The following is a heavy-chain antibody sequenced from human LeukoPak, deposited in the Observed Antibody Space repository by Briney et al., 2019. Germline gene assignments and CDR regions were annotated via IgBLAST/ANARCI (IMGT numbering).Heavy chain of an antibody. CDR1: GFTFSSYG. CDR3: AKGYSTGWYGGVDY. CDR2: ISNDGSDK. Sequence: PGRSLRLSCAASGFTFSSYGMYWVRQAPGKRLEWVVAISNDGSDKYYADSVKGRFTISRDNSKNTLYLQMNSLRAEDTAVYYCAKGYSTGWYGGVDYWGQGTLVTVSS. J-gene: IGHJ4*02. V-gene: IGHV3-30*18. D-gene: IGHD6-19*01.